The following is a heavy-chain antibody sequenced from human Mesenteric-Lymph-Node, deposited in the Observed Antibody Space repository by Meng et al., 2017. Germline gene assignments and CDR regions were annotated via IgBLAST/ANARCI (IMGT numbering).Heavy chain of an antibody. CDR1: GFTLGSYW. J-gene: IGHJ6*02. CDR2: IQEDENEK. V-gene: IGHV3-7*01. CDR3: ARELIVVVTAIPHYYGMDV. Sequence: GESLKISCVASGFTLGSYWMSWVRQAPGKGLEWVAKIQEDENEKKYVDSVKGRFTVSRDNAKNSIYLEMNNLRADDTAVYYCARELIVVVTAIPHYYGMDVWGQGTTVTVSS. D-gene: IGHD2-21*02.